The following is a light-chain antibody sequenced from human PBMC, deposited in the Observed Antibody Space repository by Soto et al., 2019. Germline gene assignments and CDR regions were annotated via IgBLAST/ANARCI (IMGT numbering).Light chain of an antibody. Sequence: QSALTQPPSASGSPGQSVTISCTGTSSDVGGYNYVSWYQQYQGRAPKLMIYEVTKRPAGVPDRFSGSKYGNTASLTVSGSQAVDVAVYHCSYYAASNNFYFVFGGGSKLSVL. CDR1: SSDVGGYNY. CDR3: SYYAASNNFYFV. V-gene: IGLV2-8*01. CDR2: EVT. J-gene: IGLJ3*02.